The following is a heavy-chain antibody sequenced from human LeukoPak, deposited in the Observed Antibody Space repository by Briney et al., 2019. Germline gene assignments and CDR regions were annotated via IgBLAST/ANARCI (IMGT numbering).Heavy chain of an antibody. CDR2: IIPIFGTA. Sequence: GASVKVSCKASGGTFSSYANSWVRQAPGQGLEWMGRIIPIFGTANYAQKFQGRVTITTDESTSTAYMELSSLRSEDTAVYYCASSSGYYNADDYWGQGTLVTVSS. CDR3: ASSSGYYNADDY. CDR1: GGTFSSYA. V-gene: IGHV1-69*05. D-gene: IGHD3-22*01. J-gene: IGHJ4*02.